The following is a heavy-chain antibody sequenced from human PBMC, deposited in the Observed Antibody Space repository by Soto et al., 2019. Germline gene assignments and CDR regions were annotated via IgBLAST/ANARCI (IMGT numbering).Heavy chain of an antibody. CDR2: IKQDGSER. J-gene: IGHJ4*02. CDR1: GFTFSNYW. D-gene: IGHD3-10*01. CDR3: ARAGSENDY. V-gene: IGHV3-7*05. Sequence: EVQLVESGGGLVQPGGSLRLSCAASGFTFSNYWMSWVRQAPGKGLEWVANIKQDGSERNYVDSVKGRFTISRDNANNSLYVQLNSLRAEDTAVYYCARAGSENDYWGQGTLVTVSS.